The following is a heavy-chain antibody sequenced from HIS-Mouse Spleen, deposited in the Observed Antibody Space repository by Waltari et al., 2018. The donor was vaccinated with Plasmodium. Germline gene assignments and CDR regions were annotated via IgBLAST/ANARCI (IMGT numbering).Heavy chain of an antibody. CDR1: GFTFSSYS. V-gene: IGHV3-21*01. D-gene: IGHD3-9*01. J-gene: IGHJ2*01. CDR3: AREDILTGYYNDYWYFDL. Sequence: EVQLVESGGGLVKPGGSLRLSCAASGFTFSSYSMNWVRQAPGKGLEWVSSISSSSSYIYYADSVKCGFTISRDNAKNSLYLQMKSLRAEDTAVYYCAREDILTGYYNDYWYFDLWGRGTLVTVSS. CDR2: ISSSSSYI.